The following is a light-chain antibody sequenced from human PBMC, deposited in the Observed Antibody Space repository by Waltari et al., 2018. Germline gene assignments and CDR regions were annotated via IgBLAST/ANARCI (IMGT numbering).Light chain of an antibody. CDR3: SSFALNTNHYV. J-gene: IGLJ1*01. CDR2: EVN. CDR1: RSDLGSSDF. Sequence: QSALTQPPSASGSPGQSVTISCSGSRSDLGSSDFVSWYHHPPGKTPRLIISEVNKRPSGVPSRFSGSKSGNTASLTVSGLQPDDEGDFYCSSFALNTNHYVFGSGTKVTVL. V-gene: IGLV2-8*01.